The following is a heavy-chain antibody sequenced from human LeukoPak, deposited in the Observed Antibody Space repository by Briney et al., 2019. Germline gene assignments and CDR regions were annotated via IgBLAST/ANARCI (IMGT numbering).Heavy chain of an antibody. J-gene: IGHJ5*02. D-gene: IGHD6-19*01. Sequence: SETLSLTCTVSGGSISSGSYYWSWIRQPAGKGLEWIGRIYTSGSTNYNPSLKSRVTISVDTSKNQFSLKLSSVTAADTAVYYCARLIAVAGTYMKNWFDPWGQGTLVTVSS. CDR2: IYTSGST. CDR1: GGSISSGSYY. V-gene: IGHV4-61*02. CDR3: ARLIAVAGTYMKNWFDP.